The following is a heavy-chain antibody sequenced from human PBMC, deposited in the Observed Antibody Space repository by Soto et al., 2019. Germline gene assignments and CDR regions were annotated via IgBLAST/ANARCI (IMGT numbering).Heavy chain of an antibody. Sequence: EVQLVESGGGLVRPGGSLRLSCAASGFTFSSYWMHWVRQAPGKGLVWVSRMNEDGGTTDYADSVKGRFTISRDNANNTLYLQMNSRRVEDTAVYYCASDLSGRADVWGQGTTVTVSS. D-gene: IGHD3-10*01. V-gene: IGHV3-74*02. J-gene: IGHJ6*02. CDR1: GFTFSSYW. CDR2: MNEDGGTT. CDR3: ASDLSGRADV.